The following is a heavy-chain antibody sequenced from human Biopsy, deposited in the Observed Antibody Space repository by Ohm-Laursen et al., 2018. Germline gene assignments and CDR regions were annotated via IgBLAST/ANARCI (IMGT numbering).Heavy chain of an antibody. CDR3: ARVGRTRVDGVYSYGMDV. CDR1: GFALNTYE. V-gene: IGHV3-48*03. Sequence: SLRLSCSASGFALNTYEMNWVRQAPGKGLEWVSYISSSASSMYYADSVKGRFTISRNNAKKSLYLQMNSLRAEDTAVYYCARVGRTRVDGVYSYGMDVWGQGTTVIVSS. D-gene: IGHD2-15*01. CDR2: ISSSASSM. J-gene: IGHJ6*02.